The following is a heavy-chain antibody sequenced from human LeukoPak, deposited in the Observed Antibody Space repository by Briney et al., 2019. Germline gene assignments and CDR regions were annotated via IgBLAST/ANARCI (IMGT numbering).Heavy chain of an antibody. D-gene: IGHD3-22*01. Sequence: SVKLSCKASGGTFSSYAISWVRQAPGQGLEWMGGIIPIFGTANYAQKFQGRVTITADKSTSTAYMELSSLRSEDTAVYSCARAGGASGYYAGFDYWGQGTLVTVSS. CDR2: IIPIFGTA. V-gene: IGHV1-69*06. CDR1: GGTFSSYA. CDR3: ARAGGASGYYAGFDY. J-gene: IGHJ4*02.